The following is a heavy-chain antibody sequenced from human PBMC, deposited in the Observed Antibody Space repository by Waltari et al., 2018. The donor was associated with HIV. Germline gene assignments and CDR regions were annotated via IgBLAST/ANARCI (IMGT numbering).Heavy chain of an antibody. J-gene: IGHJ4*02. CDR1: GLSFGGAW. Sequence: EVQLVESGGGLVQSGGSLRLSCAVSGLSFGGAWMSWVRQAPGNGLEVVANIKEDGSEKYYVDTVKSRFTISRDNAKNSLYLQMNSLRAEDTAMYYCARARYCSSISCSYFDDWGQGTLVTVSS. D-gene: IGHD2-2*01. V-gene: IGHV3-7*01. CDR2: IKEDGSEK. CDR3: ARARYCSSISCSYFDD.